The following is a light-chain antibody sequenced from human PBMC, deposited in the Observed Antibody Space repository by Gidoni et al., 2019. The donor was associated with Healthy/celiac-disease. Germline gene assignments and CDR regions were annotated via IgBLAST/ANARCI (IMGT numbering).Light chain of an antibody. V-gene: IGKV3-20*01. Sequence: IVLTQSPGPLSLSPGERATLTCRASQSVSSSYLAWYQQKPGQAPRLLIYGASSRATGIPDRFSGSVSGTDFTLTISRLEPEDFAVYYCQQYGSSLVPFGQGTKLEIK. CDR3: QQYGSSLVP. CDR1: QSVSSSY. J-gene: IGKJ2*01. CDR2: GAS.